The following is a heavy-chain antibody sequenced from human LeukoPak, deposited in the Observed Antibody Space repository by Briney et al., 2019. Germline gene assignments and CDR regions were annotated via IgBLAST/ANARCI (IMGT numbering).Heavy chain of an antibody. J-gene: IGHJ6*03. Sequence: PSETLSLTCTVSGGSIGTYYWSWIRQPPGKGLEWIGYISYSGSTNYNPSLKSRVTISIDTSNNQFSLKLSSVTAADTAVYYCARAQYSSSSYYYYSYMDVWGKGTTVTVSS. D-gene: IGHD6-6*01. V-gene: IGHV4-59*01. CDR3: ARAQYSSSSYYYYSYMDV. CDR2: ISYSGST. CDR1: GGSIGTYY.